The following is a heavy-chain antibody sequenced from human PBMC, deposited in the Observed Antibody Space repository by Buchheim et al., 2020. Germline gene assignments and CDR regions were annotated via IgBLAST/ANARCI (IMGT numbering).Heavy chain of an antibody. CDR2: ISSSDTK. CDR1: GFTFRTYE. J-gene: IGHJ6*02. Sequence: EVQLVESGGGSVQPGGSLRLSCAASGFTFRTYEMHWVRQAPGKGLEWVSYISSSDTKYYADSVKGRLTISRDNAKNSLYLQMNSLRAEDTAVYYCARGGDYYYFMDVWGQGAT. V-gene: IGHV3-48*03. CDR3: ARGGDYYYFMDV.